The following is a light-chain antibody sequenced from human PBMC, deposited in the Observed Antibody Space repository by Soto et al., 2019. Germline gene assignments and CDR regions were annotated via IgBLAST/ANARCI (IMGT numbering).Light chain of an antibody. V-gene: IGLV1-40*01. Sequence: QPVLTQPPSVSGAPGQRVTISCTGSSSNIGAGYDVHWYHQFPGTAPKLLIYGNSNRPSGVPDRFSGSKSGTSASLAITGLQAEDEADYYCQSYDISLSVVFGGGTKVTFL. CDR1: SSNIGAGYD. CDR2: GNS. CDR3: QSYDISLSVV. J-gene: IGLJ2*01.